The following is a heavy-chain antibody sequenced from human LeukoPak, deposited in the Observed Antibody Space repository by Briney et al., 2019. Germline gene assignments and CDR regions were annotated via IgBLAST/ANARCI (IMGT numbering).Heavy chain of an antibody. V-gene: IGHV4-30-4*08. CDR2: IYYSGST. D-gene: IGHD3-3*01. Sequence: SQTLSLTCTVSGGSISSGDYYWSWIRQPPGKGLEWIGYIYYSGSTYYNLSLKSRVTISVDTSKNQFSLKLSSVTAADTAVYYCDRGYDFWSGYYQNWFDPWGQGTLVTVSS. CDR1: GGSISSGDYY. J-gene: IGHJ5*02. CDR3: DRGYDFWSGYYQNWFDP.